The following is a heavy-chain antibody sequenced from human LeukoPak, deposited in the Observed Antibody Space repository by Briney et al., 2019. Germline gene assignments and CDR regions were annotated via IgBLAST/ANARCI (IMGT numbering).Heavy chain of an antibody. V-gene: IGHV3-30*02. CDR2: IRYDGSNK. D-gene: IGHD6-6*01. CDR1: GFTFSSYG. Sequence: GGSLRLSRAASGFTFSSYGMHWVRQAPGKGLEWVAFIRYDGSNKYYADSVKGRFTISRDNSKNTLYLQMNSLRAEDTAVYYCARARSRSIAARLDYWGQGTLVTVSS. J-gene: IGHJ4*02. CDR3: ARARSRSIAARLDY.